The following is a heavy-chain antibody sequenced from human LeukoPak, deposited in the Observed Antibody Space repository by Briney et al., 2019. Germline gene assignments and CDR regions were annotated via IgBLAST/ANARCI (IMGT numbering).Heavy chain of an antibody. V-gene: IGHV1-18*04. J-gene: IGHJ4*02. Sequence: ASVRVSCKASGFTFTNYGFAWVRQAPGQGREWMGWISAYNGDKKYTQNFQGRLSMTTDSSMSTAYMEPRNLRSNDTAVYYCTRDFSNTSGFKVVVDFWGQGTLVTVSS. CDR3: TRDFSNTSGFKVVVDF. CDR2: ISAYNGDK. D-gene: IGHD6-19*01. CDR1: GFTFTNYG.